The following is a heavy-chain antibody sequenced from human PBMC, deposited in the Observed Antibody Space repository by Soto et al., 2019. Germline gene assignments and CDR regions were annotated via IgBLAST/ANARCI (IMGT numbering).Heavy chain of an antibody. J-gene: IGHJ6*02. V-gene: IGHV3-33*08. CDR3: ARDGLYHSGSESNYNPGWHNVMDV. CDR1: GFTFSSFA. D-gene: IGHD3-10*01. Sequence: PGGSLRLSCEASGFTFSSFAMHWVRQAPGKGLEWVAIIWFDGTIQYYGESLQGRFTISRDNSKNLLYLQMDSLRAEDTAVYYCARDGLYHSGSESNYNPGWHNVMDVWGQGTTVTVSS. CDR2: IWFDGTIQ.